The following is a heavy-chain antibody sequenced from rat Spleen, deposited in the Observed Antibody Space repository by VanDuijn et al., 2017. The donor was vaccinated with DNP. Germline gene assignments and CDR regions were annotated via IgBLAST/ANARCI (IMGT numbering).Heavy chain of an antibody. D-gene: IGHD1-11*01. CDR2: IWAGGST. Sequence: QVQLEESGPVLMQPSATLSLTCTVSGFSLTSTGVGWVRQGLGKGLVWMGTIWAGGSTNYNSAGQSRLSISRDTSKSQLFLKMNSLQTEDTATYFCARSDYARGWFASWGQGTLVTVSS. V-gene: IGHV2-72*01. CDR3: ARSDYARGWFAS. CDR1: GFSLTSTG. J-gene: IGHJ3*01.